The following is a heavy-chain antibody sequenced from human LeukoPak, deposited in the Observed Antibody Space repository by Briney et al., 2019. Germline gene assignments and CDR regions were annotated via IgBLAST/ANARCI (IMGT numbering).Heavy chain of an antibody. CDR2: IYPGDSDT. V-gene: IGHV5-51*01. J-gene: IGHJ5*02. CDR3: ARVKAEDIVVVSAAYPPKYWFDP. D-gene: IGHD2-2*01. CDR1: GYSFTSYW. Sequence: GESLQISCKGSGYSFTSYWIGWVRQMPGKGLEWMGIIYPGDSDTRYSPSFQGQVTISADKSISTAYLQWSSLKASDTAMYYCARVKAEDIVVVSAAYPPKYWFDPWGQGTLVTVSS.